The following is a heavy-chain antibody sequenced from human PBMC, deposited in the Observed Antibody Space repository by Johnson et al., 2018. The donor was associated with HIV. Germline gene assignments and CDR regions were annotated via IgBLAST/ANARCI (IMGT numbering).Heavy chain of an antibody. CDR1: GFTVKSNY. CDR3: AKVYDSSGYYSYDAFDI. Sequence: VQLVESGGGLVQPGGSLRLSCAVSGFTVKSNYINWVRQAPGKGLECVSGIYSGGRTYYADSVKGRFTISRDNSKNTLYLQMNSLRAEDTAVYFCAKVYDSSGYYSYDAFDIWGQGTMVTVSS. D-gene: IGHD3-22*01. J-gene: IGHJ3*02. V-gene: IGHV3-66*01. CDR2: IYSGGRT.